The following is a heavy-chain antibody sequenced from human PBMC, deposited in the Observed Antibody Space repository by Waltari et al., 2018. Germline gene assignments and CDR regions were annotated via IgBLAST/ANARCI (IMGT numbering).Heavy chain of an antibody. V-gene: IGHV3-30*04. CDR2: ISYDGSNK. J-gene: IGHJ3*02. CDR3: ARGRYSSGWSKSAWAFDI. Sequence: QVQLVESGGGVVQPGRSLRLSCAASGFTFSSYAMHWVRQAPGKGLEWVAVISYDGSNKYYADSVKGRFTISRDNSKNTLYLQMNSLRAEDTAVYYCARGRYSSGWSKSAWAFDIWGQGTMVTVSS. CDR1: GFTFSSYA. D-gene: IGHD6-19*01.